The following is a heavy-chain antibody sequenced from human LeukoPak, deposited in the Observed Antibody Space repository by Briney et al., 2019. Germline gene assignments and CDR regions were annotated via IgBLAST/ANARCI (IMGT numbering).Heavy chain of an antibody. J-gene: IGHJ3*02. CDR3: AKDRTNYDFWSGYYHHDAFDI. Sequence: GGSLRLSCAASGFTFNHYGMHWVRQVPGRGLEWVAFIRYDGSNKYHANSVTGRFTISRDDSRNTLYLQMNSLRAEDTAVYYCAKDRTNYDFWSGYYHHDAFDIWGQGTMVTVSS. CDR2: IRYDGSNK. V-gene: IGHV3-30*02. CDR1: GFTFNHYG. D-gene: IGHD3-3*01.